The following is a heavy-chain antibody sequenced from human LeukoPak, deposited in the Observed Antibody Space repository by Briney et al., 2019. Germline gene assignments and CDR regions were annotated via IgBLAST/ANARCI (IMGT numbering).Heavy chain of an antibody. Sequence: SETLSLTCNVSGDSIRGFYWGWIRQPPGKGLEWIGYFDYSGGSNYNPALESRVIISVDTSKNQFSLKLSSVTAADTAVYYCARPPKGLWGQGTLVTVSS. CDR3: ARPPKGL. CDR2: FDYSGGS. D-gene: IGHD2-15*01. J-gene: IGHJ4*02. CDR1: GDSIRGFY. V-gene: IGHV4-59*12.